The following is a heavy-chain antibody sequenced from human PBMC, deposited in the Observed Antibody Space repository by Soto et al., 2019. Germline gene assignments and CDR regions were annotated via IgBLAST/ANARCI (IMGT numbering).Heavy chain of an antibody. V-gene: IGHV4-30-4*01. J-gene: IGHJ5*02. D-gene: IGHD2-15*01. CDR3: ARIVVGVAAPVNP. Sequence: QVQLQESGPGLVKPSQTLSLTCTVSGGSISSGDYYWSWIRQPPGKGLEWIGYIYYSGSTYYNPSLKSRVTISVDTSKNQFSLKMSSVTAADTAVYYCARIVVGVAAPVNPWGQGTLVTVSS. CDR1: GGSISSGDYY. CDR2: IYYSGST.